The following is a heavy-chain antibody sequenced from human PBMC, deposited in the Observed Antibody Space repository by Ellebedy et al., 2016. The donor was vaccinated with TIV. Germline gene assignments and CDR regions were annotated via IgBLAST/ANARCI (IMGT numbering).Heavy chain of an antibody. CDR1: GGSISSGTYF. J-gene: IGHJ6*02. Sequence: MPSETLSLTCNVSGGSISSGTYFWAWIRQPPGKGLAWIGRIYHSGSPYYNPPLKSRVTISLDTSKNQFSLRMRSVTAADTAVYYCARDIARPDYYGMDVWGQGTTVTVSS. D-gene: IGHD6-6*01. V-gene: IGHV4-39*07. CDR2: IYHSGSP. CDR3: ARDIARPDYYGMDV.